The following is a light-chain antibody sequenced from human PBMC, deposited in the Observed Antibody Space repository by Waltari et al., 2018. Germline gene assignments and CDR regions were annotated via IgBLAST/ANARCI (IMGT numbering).Light chain of an antibody. J-gene: IGLJ3*02. CDR2: DVS. CDR3: FSYASSYTSWV. Sequence: QSALTQPRSVSGSPGQSVTISCTGTSSIVDDYNFISWYRQHPGEAPKLMIYDVSKRASGVPGRFSGSKSGHTASLTISGLQAEDEADYYCFSYASSYTSWVFGGGTKLTVL. V-gene: IGLV2-11*01. CDR1: SSIVDDYNF.